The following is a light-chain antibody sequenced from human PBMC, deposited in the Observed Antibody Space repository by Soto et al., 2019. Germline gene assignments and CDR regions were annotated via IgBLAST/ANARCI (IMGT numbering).Light chain of an antibody. J-gene: IGLJ1*01. CDR2: DVS. CDR3: SSYTSSSSYV. V-gene: IGLV2-14*03. Sequence: QSVLTQPASVSGSPGQSITISCTGTSSDIGDSNYVSWYQQHPGKAPKLVIYDVSNRPSGVSNRFSGSKSANTASLTISGLQAEDEADYYCSSYTSSSSYVFGTGTKVTVL. CDR1: SSDIGDSNY.